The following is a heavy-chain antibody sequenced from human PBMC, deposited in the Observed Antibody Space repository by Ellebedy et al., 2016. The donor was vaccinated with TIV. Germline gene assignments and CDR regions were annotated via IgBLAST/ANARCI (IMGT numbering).Heavy chain of an antibody. D-gene: IGHD3-3*01. CDR2: IYYSGST. V-gene: IGHV4-59*01. CDR1: GGSISSYY. Sequence: SETLSLTCTVSGGSISSYYWSWIRQPPGKGLEWIGYIYYSGSTNYNPSLKSRVTISVDTSKNQFSLKLSSVTAADTAVYYCARGITIFGVVSYYFDYWGQGTLVTVSS. CDR3: ARGITIFGVVSYYFDY. J-gene: IGHJ4*02.